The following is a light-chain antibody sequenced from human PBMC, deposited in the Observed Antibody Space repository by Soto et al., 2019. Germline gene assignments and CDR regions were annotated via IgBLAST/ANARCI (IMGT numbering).Light chain of an antibody. CDR2: KVS. J-gene: IGKJ1*01. CDR1: QSLVSSDGNTY. CDR3: MQGSHWPPWT. Sequence: DVVLTQSPLSVPVTLGQPASISCRSSQSLVSSDGNTYLTWFQQRPGQSPRRLIYKVSNRDSGVPDRFSGSGSGTDFTLRITRVEAEDVGVYYCMQGSHWPPWTFGQGTKVEIK. V-gene: IGKV2-30*01.